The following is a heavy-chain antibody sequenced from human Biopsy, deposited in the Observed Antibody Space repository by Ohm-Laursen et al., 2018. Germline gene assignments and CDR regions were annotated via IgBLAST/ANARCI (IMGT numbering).Heavy chain of an antibody. CDR3: AKINPSSIYYYYGMDV. J-gene: IGHJ6*02. V-gene: IGHV3-23*01. CDR1: GFTFSNYA. CDR2: ISGSAGST. Sequence: GSLRLSCTAFGFTFSNYAMSWVRQAPGKGLEWVSAISGSAGSTNYADSVKGRFTISRDNSKNTLYLQLNSLRAEDTALYYCAKINPSSIYYYYGMDVWGQGTTVTVSS.